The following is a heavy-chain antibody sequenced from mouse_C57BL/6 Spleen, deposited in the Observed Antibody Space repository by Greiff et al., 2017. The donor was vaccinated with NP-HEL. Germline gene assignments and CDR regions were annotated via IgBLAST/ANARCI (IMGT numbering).Heavy chain of an antibody. Sequence: EVKLMESGGGLVQPGGSLSLSCAASGFTFTDYYMSWVRQPPGKALEWLGFIRNKANGYTTEYSASVKGRFTISRDNSQSILYLQMNALRAEDSATYYCARIYYYGSSYAWFAHWGQGTLVTVSA. D-gene: IGHD1-1*01. CDR3: ARIYYYGSSYAWFAH. CDR1: GFTFTDYY. CDR2: IRNKANGYTT. V-gene: IGHV7-3*01. J-gene: IGHJ3*01.